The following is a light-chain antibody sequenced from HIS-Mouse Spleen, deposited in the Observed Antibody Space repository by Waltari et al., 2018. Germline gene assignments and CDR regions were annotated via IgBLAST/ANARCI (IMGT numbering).Light chain of an antibody. V-gene: IGLV2-11*01. CDR2: DVS. CDR3: CSYAGSYTLV. CDR1: SRDVGGYTH. J-gene: IGLJ2*01. Sequence: QSALTQPRSVSGSPGQSVTLSCPGTSRDVGGYTHVSWYQQHPGKAPKLMIYDVSNRPSGVPDRFSGSKSGNTASLTISGLQAEDEADYYCCSYAGSYTLVFGGGTKLTVL.